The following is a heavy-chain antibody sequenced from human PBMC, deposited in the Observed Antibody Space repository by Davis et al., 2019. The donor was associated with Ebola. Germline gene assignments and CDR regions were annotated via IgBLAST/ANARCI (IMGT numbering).Heavy chain of an antibody. Sequence: GESLKISCAASGFTFSSYWMSWVRQAPGKGLEWVANIKQDGSEKYYVDSVKGRFTISRDNAKNSLYLQMNSLRAEDTAVYYCFVVVVGPPSAFDIWGQGAMVTVSS. J-gene: IGHJ3*02. CDR1: GFTFSSYW. D-gene: IGHD2-15*01. CDR2: IKQDGSEK. CDR3: FVVVVGPPSAFDI. V-gene: IGHV3-7*03.